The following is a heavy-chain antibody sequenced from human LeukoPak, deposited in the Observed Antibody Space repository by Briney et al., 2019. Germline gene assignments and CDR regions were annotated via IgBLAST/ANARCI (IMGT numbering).Heavy chain of an antibody. Sequence: GGSLRLSCAASGFTFSSYWMSWVRQAPGKGLEWVANIKQDGSEKYYVDSMKGRFTISRDNAKNSLYLQMNSLRAEDTAVYYCARGLGGRVYYFESSGYFQYWGQGTLVTVSS. CDR3: ARGLGGRVYYFESSGYFQY. D-gene: IGHD3-22*01. J-gene: IGHJ4*02. CDR2: IKQDGSEK. V-gene: IGHV3-7*01. CDR1: GFTFSSYW.